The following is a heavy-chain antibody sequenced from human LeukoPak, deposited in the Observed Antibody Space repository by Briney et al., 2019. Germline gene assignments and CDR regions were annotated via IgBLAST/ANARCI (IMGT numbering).Heavy chain of an antibody. CDR3: ARGYGDYSPFDY. D-gene: IGHD4-17*01. CDR1: GFTFSSYS. CDR2: IYSGGST. Sequence: GGSLRLSCAASGFTFSSYSMNWVRQAPGKGLEWVSVIYSGGSTYYADSVKGRFTISRDNSKNTLYLQMNSLRAEDTAVYYCARGYGDYSPFDYWGQGTLVTVSS. V-gene: IGHV3-66*01. J-gene: IGHJ4*02.